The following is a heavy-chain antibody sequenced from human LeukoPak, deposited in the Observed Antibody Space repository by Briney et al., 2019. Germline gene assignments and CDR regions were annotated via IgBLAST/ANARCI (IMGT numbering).Heavy chain of an antibody. Sequence: SSETLSLTCAVYGGSFSGYYWSWIRQPPGKGLEWIGEINHSGSTNYNPSLKSRVTISVDTSKNQFSLKLSSVTAADTAVYYCARLTSSSPGYWGQGTLVTVSS. J-gene: IGHJ4*02. CDR2: INHSGST. CDR1: GGSFSGYY. V-gene: IGHV4-34*01. D-gene: IGHD6-6*01. CDR3: ARLTSSSPGY.